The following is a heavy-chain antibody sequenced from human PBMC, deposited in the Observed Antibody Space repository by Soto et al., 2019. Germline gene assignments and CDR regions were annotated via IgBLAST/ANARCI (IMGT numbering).Heavy chain of an antibody. V-gene: IGHV3-23*01. CDR2: IIGGGGST. J-gene: IGHJ4*02. CDR3: AQIGGYCSSTSCYAYFDY. CDR1: GLTFSTYA. Sequence: VQLLESGGGLVQPGGSLRLSCAVSGLTFSTYAMTWVRQAPGKGLEWVSLIIGGGGSTYYADSVKGRFTISRDNSKNTLYLQMNSLRAADTAVYYCAQIGGYCSSTSCYAYFDYWGQGTLVTVSS. D-gene: IGHD2-2*03.